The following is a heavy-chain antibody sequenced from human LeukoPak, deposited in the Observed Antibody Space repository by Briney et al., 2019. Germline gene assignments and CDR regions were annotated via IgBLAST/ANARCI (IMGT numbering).Heavy chain of an antibody. CDR2: ISGSGGST. D-gene: IGHD1/OR15-1a*01. V-gene: IGHV3-23*01. Sequence: GGSLRLSCAASGFTFSSYAMSWVRQAPGKGLEWVSAISGSGGSTYYADSVKGRFTISRDNSKNTLYLQMNILRAGDTAVYYCARTTWGAFDPWGQGTLATVSS. CDR3: ARTTWGAFDP. J-gene: IGHJ5*02. CDR1: GFTFSSYA.